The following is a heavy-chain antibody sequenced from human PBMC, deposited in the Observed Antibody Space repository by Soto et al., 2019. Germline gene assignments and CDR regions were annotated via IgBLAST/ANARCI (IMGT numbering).Heavy chain of an antibody. CDR2: VNPSGGHT. CDR3: ARGGHVVVVTAAFDY. CDR1: GDTFTNYY. Sequence: QVQLMQSGAEVKKPGASVKVSCKVSGDTFTNYYIHWVRQAPGQGLEWMGTVNPSGGHTTYSQNFLGRVTMTRDTSTSTLYMELTSLTSDDTAVYYCARGGHVVVVTAAFDYWGQGTLVTVSS. D-gene: IGHD2-21*02. J-gene: IGHJ4*02. V-gene: IGHV1-46*01.